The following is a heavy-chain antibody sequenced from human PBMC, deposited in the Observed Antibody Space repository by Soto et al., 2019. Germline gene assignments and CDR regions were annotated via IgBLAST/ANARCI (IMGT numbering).Heavy chain of an antibody. CDR3: EKDISRI. J-gene: IGHJ4*02. V-gene: IGHV3-23*01. CDR1: VFTFSSYA. Sequence: PVGSLRLSCASSVFTFSSYAMSCVRQAPGKWLEWVSAISGSGGSTYYADSVKGRFTISRDNSKNTLYLQMNSLRAEDTAVYYCEKDISRIWGQGTLVTVSS. CDR2: ISGSGGST.